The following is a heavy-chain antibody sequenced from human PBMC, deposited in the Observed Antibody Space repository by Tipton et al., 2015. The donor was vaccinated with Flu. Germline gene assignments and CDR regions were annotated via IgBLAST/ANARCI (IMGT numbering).Heavy chain of an antibody. D-gene: IGHD1-26*01. V-gene: IGHV4-38-2*02. CDR2: VYHSGSA. CDR3: ARLSYYDVDLKNFYFDY. J-gene: IGHJ4*02. CDR1: GYSISSGFY. Sequence: TLSLTCIVSGYSISSGFYWGWIRQLPGKGLEWIGTVYHSGSAYYNPSLESRVTISVDTSKNQFSLMLRSVTAADTAVYFCARLSYYDVDLKNFYFDYWGQGALVTVSS.